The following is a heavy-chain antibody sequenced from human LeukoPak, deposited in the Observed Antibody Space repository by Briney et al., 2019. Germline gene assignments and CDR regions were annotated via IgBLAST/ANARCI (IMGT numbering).Heavy chain of an antibody. D-gene: IGHD6-13*01. CDR2: INHSGST. CDR3: ARALVAAAGTKPGMDV. Sequence: PSETLSPTCAVYGGSFSGYYWSWIRQPPGKGLEWIGEINHSGSTNYNPSLKSRVTISVDTSKNQFSLKLSSVTAADTAVYYCARALVAAAGTKPGMDVWGQGTTVTVSS. J-gene: IGHJ6*02. V-gene: IGHV4-34*01. CDR1: GGSFSGYY.